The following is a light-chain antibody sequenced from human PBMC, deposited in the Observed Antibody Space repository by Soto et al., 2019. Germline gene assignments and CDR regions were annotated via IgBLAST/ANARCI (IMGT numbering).Light chain of an antibody. Sequence: QPVLTQPPSVSGAPGQRVTISCTGSSSNIGAGYDVHWYQQLPGTAPKLLIYGNSNRPSGVPDRFSGSKSGTSASLAITGLQAEDEADYYCQSYDSSLSGREVFGGGTKLTVL. CDR3: QSYDSSLSGREV. V-gene: IGLV1-40*01. CDR1: SSNIGAGYD. J-gene: IGLJ2*01. CDR2: GNS.